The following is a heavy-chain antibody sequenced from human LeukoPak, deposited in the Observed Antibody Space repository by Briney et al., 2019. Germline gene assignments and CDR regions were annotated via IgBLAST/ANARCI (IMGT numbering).Heavy chain of an antibody. CDR1: GGTLSSYA. D-gene: IGHD2-21*02. Sequence: ALVKVSCKASGGTLSSYAISWVRQAPGQGLEWMGGIIPIFGTANYAQKFQGRVTITADESTSTAYMELSSLRSEDTAVYYCARDLGGGDQWFDPWGQGTLVTVSS. CDR3: ARDLGGGDQWFDP. J-gene: IGHJ5*02. CDR2: IIPIFGTA. V-gene: IGHV1-69*01.